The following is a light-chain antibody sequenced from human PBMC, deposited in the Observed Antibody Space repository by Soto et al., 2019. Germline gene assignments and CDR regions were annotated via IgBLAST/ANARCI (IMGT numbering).Light chain of an antibody. CDR1: ISNIGSNP. V-gene: IGLV1-47*01. CDR2: RNN. CDR3: AAWDDRLSAYV. J-gene: IGLJ1*01. Sequence: QSVLTQPASASGTPGQRFTISCSGGISNIGSNPVYWHQHLPGTAPKLLVYRNNQRPSGVPDRFYDSKSGTSAFLAISGLRSEDEADYYCAAWDDRLSAYVFGTGTKVTVL.